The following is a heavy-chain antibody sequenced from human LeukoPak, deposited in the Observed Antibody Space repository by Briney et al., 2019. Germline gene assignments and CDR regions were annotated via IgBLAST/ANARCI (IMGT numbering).Heavy chain of an antibody. CDR3: ARYSSSWYGFDY. CDR1: GFTFSSYG. D-gene: IGHD6-13*01. Sequence: PGGSLRLSCAASGFTFSSYGMHWVRQAPGKGLEWVAFIRYDGSNKYYADSVKGRFTISRDNSKNTLYLQMNSLRAGDTAVYYCARYSSSWYGFDYWGQGTLVTVSS. CDR2: IRYDGSNK. J-gene: IGHJ4*02. V-gene: IGHV3-30*02.